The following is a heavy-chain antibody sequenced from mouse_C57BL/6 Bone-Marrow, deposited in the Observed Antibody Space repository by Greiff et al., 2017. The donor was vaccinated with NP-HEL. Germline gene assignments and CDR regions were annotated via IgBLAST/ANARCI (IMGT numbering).Heavy chain of an antibody. Sequence: QVQLQQSGPELVKPGASVKISCKASGYTFTDYYINWVKQRPGQGLEWIGWIFPGSGSTYYNEKFKGKATLTVDKSSSTAYMLRSSLTSEDSAVYFCARRGGYYYAMDYWGQGTSVTVSS. CDR2: IFPGSGST. J-gene: IGHJ4*01. CDR1: GYTFTDYY. CDR3: ARRGGYYYAMDY. V-gene: IGHV1-75*01.